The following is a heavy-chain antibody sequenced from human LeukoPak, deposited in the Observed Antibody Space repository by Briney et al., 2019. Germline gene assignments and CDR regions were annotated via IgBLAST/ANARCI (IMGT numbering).Heavy chain of an antibody. CDR2: IYHSGST. Sequence: PSETLSLTCAVSGYSISSGYYWGWIRQPPGKGLEWIGSIYHSGSTYYNPSLKSRVTISVDTSKNQFSLKLSSVTAADTAVYYCARRCITMVRGVQKNWFDPWGQGTLVTVSS. D-gene: IGHD3-10*01. CDR1: GYSISSGYY. J-gene: IGHJ5*02. V-gene: IGHV4-38-2*01. CDR3: ARRCITMVRGVQKNWFDP.